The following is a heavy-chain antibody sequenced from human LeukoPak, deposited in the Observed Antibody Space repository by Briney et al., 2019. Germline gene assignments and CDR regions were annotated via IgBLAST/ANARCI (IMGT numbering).Heavy chain of an antibody. CDR3: ARGGTRHYDILTGYYLITHYFDY. Sequence: PGGSLRLSCAASRFTFSSYKVNWVRQAPGKGLEWVSYISSSGSTIYYAASVKGRFTISRDNAKNSLYLQMNSLRAEDTAVYYCARGGTRHYDILTGYYLITHYFDYWGQGTLVTVSS. CDR1: RFTFSSYK. J-gene: IGHJ4*02. V-gene: IGHV3-48*03. CDR2: ISSSGSTI. D-gene: IGHD3-9*01.